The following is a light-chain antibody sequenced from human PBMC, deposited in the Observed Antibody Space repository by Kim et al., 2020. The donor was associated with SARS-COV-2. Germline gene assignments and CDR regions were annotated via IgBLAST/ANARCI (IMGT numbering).Light chain of an antibody. Sequence: QTLSTSCTRTCATTGAGYNVHWYQQLPGPAPRLLISDNVNRPSGVPDRFSGSKSDASASLAITGLQAEDEAVYYCQSYDSSLSGSIFGTGTKVTVL. CDR1: CATTGAGYN. CDR2: DNV. CDR3: QSYDSSLSGSI. J-gene: IGLJ1*01. V-gene: IGLV1-40*01.